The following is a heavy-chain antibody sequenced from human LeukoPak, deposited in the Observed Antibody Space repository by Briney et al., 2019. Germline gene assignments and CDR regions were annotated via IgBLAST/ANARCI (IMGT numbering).Heavy chain of an antibody. CDR2: INQDGSEE. J-gene: IGHJ4*02. V-gene: IGHV3-7*01. CDR1: GFTFSNYW. D-gene: IGHD5-12*01. Sequence: GGSLRLSGAAPGFTFSNYWMTWVRQAPGKGLKWVAHINQDGSEEHYMDSVKARFTISRDNAKNSLSLQMNSLTAEDTAVYYCVRDGGVSGYDLLDYWGQGTLVTVSS. CDR3: VRDGGVSGYDLLDY.